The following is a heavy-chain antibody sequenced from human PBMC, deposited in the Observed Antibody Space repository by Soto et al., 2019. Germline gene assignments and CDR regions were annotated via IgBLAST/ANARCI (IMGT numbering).Heavy chain of an antibody. J-gene: IGHJ5*02. CDR1: GYTFTTYG. CDR2: ISPYDGDT. V-gene: IGHV1-18*01. CDR3: ARDHGGSYQADSFDP. Sequence: QVQLVQSGVEVKKPGASVKVSCKASGYTFTTYGISWVRQAPGQGLEWMGWISPYDGDTNYADTLQGRVTLTTDTSTTTAYVELRSLRSDDTAMYYCARDHGGSYQADSFDPWGQGTLVIVSS. D-gene: IGHD1-26*01.